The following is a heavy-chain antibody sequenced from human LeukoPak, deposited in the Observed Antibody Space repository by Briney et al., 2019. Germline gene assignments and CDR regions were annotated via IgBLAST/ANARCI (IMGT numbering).Heavy chain of an antibody. Sequence: PGGSLRLSCAASGFTFSNYEMNWVRQAPGKGLEWVSYIGSSGSTIYYADSVKGRFTISRDNAKNSLYLQMNSLRAEDTAIYYCARDFYYGSGRFDYWGQGTLVTVSS. CDR1: GFTFSNYE. CDR2: IGSSGSTI. CDR3: ARDFYYGSGRFDY. D-gene: IGHD3-10*01. J-gene: IGHJ4*02. V-gene: IGHV3-48*03.